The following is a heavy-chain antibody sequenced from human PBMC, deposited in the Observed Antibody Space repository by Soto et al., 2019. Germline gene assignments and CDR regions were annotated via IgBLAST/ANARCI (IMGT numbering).Heavy chain of an antibody. V-gene: IGHV1-3*05. J-gene: IGHJ4*02. D-gene: IGHD6-19*01. CDR3: ARAVAVAADFDY. Sequence: QVQLVQSGAEEKKPGASVKVSCKASGYTITGYAMHWVRQAPGQRLEWMGWINAGNGNTKYSQKFQGRVTITRDTSASTAYMELSSLRSEDTAVYYWARAVAVAADFDYWGQGTLVTVSS. CDR1: GYTITGYA. CDR2: INAGNGNT.